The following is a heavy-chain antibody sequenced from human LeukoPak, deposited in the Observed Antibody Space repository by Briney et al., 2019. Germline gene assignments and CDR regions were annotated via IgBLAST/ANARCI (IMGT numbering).Heavy chain of an antibody. CDR1: GGSISSSSYY. CDR3: VVVAAMNWFDP. J-gene: IGHJ5*02. Sequence: PSETLSLTCTVSGGSISSSSYYWGWIRQPPGKGLEWIGSIYYSGSTYYNPSLKSRVTISVDASKNQFSLKLSSVTAADTAVYYCVVVAAMNWFDPWGQGTLVTVSS. CDR2: IYYSGST. V-gene: IGHV4-39*07. D-gene: IGHD2-15*01.